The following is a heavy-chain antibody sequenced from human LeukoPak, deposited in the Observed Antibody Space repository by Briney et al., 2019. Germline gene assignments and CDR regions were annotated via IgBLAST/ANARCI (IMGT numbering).Heavy chain of an antibody. CDR2: ISAYNGNT. CDR3: AREITVLRFLEWLNWFDP. J-gene: IGHJ5*02. Sequence: ASVKVSCKASGYTFTSYGISWVRQAPGQGLEWMGWISAYNGNTNYAQKLQGRVTMTTDTSTSTAYMELRSLRSDDTAVYYCAREITVLRFLEWLNWFDPWGQGTLVTVSS. V-gene: IGHV1-18*01. D-gene: IGHD3-3*01. CDR1: GYTFTSYG.